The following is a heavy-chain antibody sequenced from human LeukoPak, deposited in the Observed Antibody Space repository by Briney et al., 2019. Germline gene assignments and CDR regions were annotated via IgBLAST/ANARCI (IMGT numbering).Heavy chain of an antibody. CDR1: GFTFTSYS. Sequence: PGGSLRLSCAASGFTFTSYSMNWVRQAPGKGLEWVSTISGGGGSTYYADSVKGRFTISRDNAKNSLYLQMNSLRAEDTAVYYCARDQGPNYYDSSGPPDGMDVWGQGTTVTVSS. CDR3: ARDQGPNYYDSSGPPDGMDV. CDR2: ISGGGGST. V-gene: IGHV3-21*01. J-gene: IGHJ6*02. D-gene: IGHD3-22*01.